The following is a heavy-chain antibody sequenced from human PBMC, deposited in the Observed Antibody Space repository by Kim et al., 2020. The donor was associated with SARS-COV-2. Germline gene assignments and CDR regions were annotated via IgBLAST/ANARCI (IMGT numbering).Heavy chain of an antibody. J-gene: IGHJ5*02. Sequence: SETLSLTCAVYGGSFSGYYWSWIRQPPGKGLEWIGEINHSGSTNYNPSLKSRVTISVDTSKNQFSLKLSSVTAADTAVYYCARAGYYYDSSDYHWFDPWG. CDR3: ARAGYYYDSSDYHWFDP. D-gene: IGHD3-22*01. V-gene: IGHV4-34*01. CDR2: INHSGST. CDR1: GGSFSGYY.